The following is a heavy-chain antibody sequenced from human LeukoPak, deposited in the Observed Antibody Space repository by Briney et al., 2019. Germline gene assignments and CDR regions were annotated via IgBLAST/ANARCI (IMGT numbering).Heavy chain of an antibody. D-gene: IGHD4-17*01. J-gene: IGHJ4*02. V-gene: IGHV4-30-4*08. CDR1: GGSISSGDYY. Sequence: SQTLSLTCTVSGGSISSGDYYWSWIRQPPGKGLEWIGYIYYSGSTYYNPSLKGRVTISVDTSKNQFSLRVTSVTAADTAVYYCVRRTAVTESVNYWGQGTLVTVSS. CDR3: VRRTAVTESVNY. CDR2: IYYSGST.